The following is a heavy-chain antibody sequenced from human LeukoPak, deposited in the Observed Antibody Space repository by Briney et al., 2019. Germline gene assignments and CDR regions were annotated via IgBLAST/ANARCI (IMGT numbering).Heavy chain of an antibody. D-gene: IGHD3-22*01. V-gene: IGHV1-2*02. CDR2: INPNSGGT. Sequence: ASVKVSCKASGYTFTGYYMHWVRQAPGQGLEWMGWINPNSGGTNYAQKFQGRVTMTRDTSISTAYMELSRLRSDDTAVYYCARDRSYYDSSGYYYGGPHDAFDIWGQGTMVTVSS. J-gene: IGHJ3*02. CDR1: GYTFTGYY. CDR3: ARDRSYYDSSGYYYGGPHDAFDI.